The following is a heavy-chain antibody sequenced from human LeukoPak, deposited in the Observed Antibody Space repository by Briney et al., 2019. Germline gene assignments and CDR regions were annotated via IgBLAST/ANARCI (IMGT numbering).Heavy chain of an antibody. CDR3: ARDTPGLIVVVPAALGAFDI. CDR2: IYTSGST. CDR1: GGSISGSY. Sequence: SETLSLTCTVSGGSISGSYWNWVRQPAEKGLEWIGRIYTSGSTNYNPSLKSRVTMSVDTSKNQFSLKLSSVTAADTAVYYCARDTPGLIVVVPAALGAFDIWGQGTMVTVSS. J-gene: IGHJ3*02. V-gene: IGHV4-4*07. D-gene: IGHD2-2*01.